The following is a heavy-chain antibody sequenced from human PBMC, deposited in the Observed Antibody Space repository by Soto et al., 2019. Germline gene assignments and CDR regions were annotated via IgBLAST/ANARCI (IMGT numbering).Heavy chain of an antibody. CDR1: GYSFTSYW. CDR3: ARTLYYDFWSGYFYGMDV. CDR2: IDPSDSYT. Sequence: PGESLKISCKGSGYSFTSYWISWVRQMPGKVLEWMGWIDPSDSYTNYSPSFQGHVTISADKSISTAYLQWSSLKASDTAMYYCARTLYYDFWSGYFYGMDVWGQGXTVTVSS. V-gene: IGHV5-10-1*01. J-gene: IGHJ6*02. D-gene: IGHD3-3*01.